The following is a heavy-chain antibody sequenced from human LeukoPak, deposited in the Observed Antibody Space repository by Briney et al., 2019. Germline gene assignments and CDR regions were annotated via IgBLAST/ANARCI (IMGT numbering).Heavy chain of an antibody. CDR2: IYSGGST. J-gene: IGHJ4*02. CDR1: GFTVSSNY. V-gene: IGHV3-66*01. Sequence: GGSLRLSCTVSGFTVSSNYMSWVRQAPGKGLEWVSVIYSGGSTYYADSVKGRFTISRDNSKNTLYLQMNSLRAEDTAVYYCARDPMYSSYWHDYWGQGTLVTVSS. CDR3: ARDPMYSSYWHDY. D-gene: IGHD6-6*01.